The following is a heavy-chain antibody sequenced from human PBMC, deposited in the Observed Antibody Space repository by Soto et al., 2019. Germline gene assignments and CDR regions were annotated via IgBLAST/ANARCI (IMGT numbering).Heavy chain of an antibody. CDR1: GGSISSYY. CDR3: ASYPTGNSSSWLS. J-gene: IGHJ5*02. CDR2: IYYSGST. Sequence: SETLSLTCTGSGGSISSYYWSWIRQPPGKGLEWIGYIYYSGSTNYNPSLKSRVTISVDTSKNQFSLKLSSVTAADTAVYYCASYPTGNSSSWLSWGQGTLVTVSS. V-gene: IGHV4-59*01. D-gene: IGHD6-13*01.